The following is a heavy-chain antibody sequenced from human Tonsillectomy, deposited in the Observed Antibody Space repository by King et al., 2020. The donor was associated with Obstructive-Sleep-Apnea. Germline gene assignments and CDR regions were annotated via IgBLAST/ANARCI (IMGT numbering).Heavy chain of an antibody. Sequence: VQLVESGGGLVKPGGSLRLSCAASGFTFSNAWMSWVRQAPGKVLEWGGRIKSKTDGVRTDYAAPVKGRFTISRDDSKNTLYLQMNSLKTEDTGVYYCTTRTWSLGDVWGQGTTVTVSS. CDR3: TTRTWSLGDV. D-gene: IGHD1-1*01. CDR1: GFTFSNAW. V-gene: IGHV3-15*01. J-gene: IGHJ6*02. CDR2: IKSKTDGVRT.